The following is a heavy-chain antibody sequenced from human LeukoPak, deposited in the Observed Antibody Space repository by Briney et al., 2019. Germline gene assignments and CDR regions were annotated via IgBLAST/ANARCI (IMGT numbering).Heavy chain of an antibody. CDR1: GFTVSSKY. Sequence: GGSLRLSCAASGFTVSSKYMSWVRQAPGKGLEGVSYISSSGSTIYYADSVKGRFTISRDNAKNSLYLQMTSLRAEDTAVYYCAELGITMIGGVWGKGTTVTISS. CDR3: AELGITMIGGV. CDR2: ISSSGSTI. V-gene: IGHV3-48*03. D-gene: IGHD3-10*02. J-gene: IGHJ6*04.